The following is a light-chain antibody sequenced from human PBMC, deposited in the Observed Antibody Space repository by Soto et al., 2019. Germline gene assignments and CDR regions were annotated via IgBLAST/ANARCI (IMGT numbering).Light chain of an antibody. J-gene: IGKJ1*01. CDR2: KAS. CDR3: KQYNSYLWT. V-gene: IGKV1-5*03. CDR1: QSISSW. Sequence: DLQMTPSPSTLSASVGARAIIIGRASQSISSWLAWYQQKPGKAPKLLIYKASSLESGVPSRFSGSGSGTEFALTISSLQPDEFATYYCKQYNSYLWTFGQGTKVDIK.